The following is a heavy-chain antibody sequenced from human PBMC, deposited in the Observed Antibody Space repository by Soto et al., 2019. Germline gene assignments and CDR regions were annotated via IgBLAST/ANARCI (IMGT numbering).Heavy chain of an antibody. V-gene: IGHV4-39*01. J-gene: IGHJ6*02. CDR1: GYSVTSSDYY. CDR2: MFYSGLT. Sequence: SETLSLTCSVSGYSVTSSDYYWAWIRQPPGKGLEWIGSMFYSGLTYYNPSLKSRVTLSVDTSKNQFSVRLNSVTAADTAVYYCAPLSVSLSGPYGIHVWGQGTTVNVSS. D-gene: IGHD2-15*01. CDR3: APLSVSLSGPYGIHV.